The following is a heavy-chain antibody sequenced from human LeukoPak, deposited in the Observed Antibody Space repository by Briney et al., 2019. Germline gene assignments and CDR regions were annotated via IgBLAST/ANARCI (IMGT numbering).Heavy chain of an antibody. D-gene: IGHD5-24*01. CDR3: TKRPSTDGYNS. CDR1: GFTFSTYA. J-gene: IGHJ5*02. V-gene: IGHV3-23*01. CDR2: FSGSGDNT. Sequence: GGSLRLSCAVSGFTFSTYAMSWVRQAPGKGLEWVSVFSGSGDNTYYADSVKGRFTISRDNFKNTLYLQMNSLRAEDTALYYCTKRPSTDGYNSWGQGTLVTVSS.